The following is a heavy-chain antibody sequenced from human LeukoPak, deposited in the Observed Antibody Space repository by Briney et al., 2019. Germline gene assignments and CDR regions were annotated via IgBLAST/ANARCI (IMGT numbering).Heavy chain of an antibody. CDR1: GGSINNYY. CDR2: IYYSGST. J-gene: IGHJ4*02. Sequence: PSETLSLTCTVSGGSINNYYWSWIRQPPGKGLEWIGYIYYSGSTNYNPSLKSRGFISVDTSKNQFSLKLSSVTAADTAVYYCARELFSYQPSDYWGQGTLVTVSS. CDR3: ARELFSYQPSDY. V-gene: IGHV4-59*01. D-gene: IGHD2-2*01.